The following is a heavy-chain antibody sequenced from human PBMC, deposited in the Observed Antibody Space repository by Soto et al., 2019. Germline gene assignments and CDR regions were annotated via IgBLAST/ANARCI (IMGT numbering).Heavy chain of an antibody. D-gene: IGHD1-1*01. CDR2: ISAHNGNT. CDR3: ARGRYGDY. CDR1: GYTFTGYA. Sequence: QVHLVQSGAEVKKPGASVKVSCKASGYTFTGYAITWVRQAPGQGLEWMGWISAHNGNTDYAQKLQGRVIVTRDTATSTAYMELRSLISDDTAVYYCARGRYGDYWGQGALVTVSS. J-gene: IGHJ4*02. V-gene: IGHV1-18*01.